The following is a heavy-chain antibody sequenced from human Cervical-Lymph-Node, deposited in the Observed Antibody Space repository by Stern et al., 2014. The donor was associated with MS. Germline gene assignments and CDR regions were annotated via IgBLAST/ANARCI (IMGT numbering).Heavy chain of an antibody. Sequence: VQLVQSGGGVVQPGTSLRLSCAVSGFTFSNYGMHWVRQAPGQGLEWVAVISYDADVKFYAESVKGRFTISRDTPKNTMYLQLNSLKVEDTAVYFCAKKSVGTTGTTTAFDYWGQGTLVTVSS. CDR3: AKKSVGTTGTTTAFDY. D-gene: IGHD1-1*01. CDR1: GFTFSNYG. CDR2: ISYDADVK. J-gene: IGHJ4*02. V-gene: IGHV3-30*18.